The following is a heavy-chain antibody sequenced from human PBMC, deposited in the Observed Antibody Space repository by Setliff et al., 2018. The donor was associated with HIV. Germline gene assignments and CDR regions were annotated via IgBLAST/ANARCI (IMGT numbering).Heavy chain of an antibody. CDR2: INWNGGST. CDR3: VRDKWLVPDTFDI. V-gene: IGHV3-20*04. Sequence: GGSLRLSCAVSGFTFEDYGMSWVRQAPGKGLEWVSGINWNGGSTGYVDSVKGRFTISRDNAKNSLFLQMNSLRAEDTAVYYCVRDKWLVPDTFDIWGQGTMVTVSS. J-gene: IGHJ3*02. CDR1: GFTFEDYG. D-gene: IGHD6-19*01.